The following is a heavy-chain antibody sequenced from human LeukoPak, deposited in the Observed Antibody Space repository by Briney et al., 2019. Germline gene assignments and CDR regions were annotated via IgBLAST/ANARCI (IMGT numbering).Heavy chain of an antibody. CDR1: GFTFSNYW. V-gene: IGHV3-7*01. D-gene: IGHD5-18*01. Sequence: GGSLRLSCEGSGFTFSNYWMGWVRQAPGKGLQWVANIKTDGSEKYYVDSVKGRFTISRDNAKNSLYLQMNSLRAEDTAVYYCAKGSYGIFDYWGQGTLVTVSS. CDR2: IKTDGSEK. CDR3: AKGSYGIFDY. J-gene: IGHJ4*02.